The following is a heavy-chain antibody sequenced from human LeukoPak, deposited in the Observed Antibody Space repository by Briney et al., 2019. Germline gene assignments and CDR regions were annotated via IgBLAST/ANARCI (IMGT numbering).Heavy chain of an antibody. V-gene: IGHV1-18*01. Sequence: GASVKVSCKASGYTFTIYGISWVRQAPGQGLEWMGWISVYNGNTNSAQKLQGRVTMTTDTSTSTAYMELRSLRSDDTAVYYCARDRDYYGSGSSLDYWGQGTLVTVSS. J-gene: IGHJ4*02. CDR3: ARDRDYYGSGSSLDY. CDR1: GYTFTIYG. CDR2: ISVYNGNT. D-gene: IGHD3-10*01.